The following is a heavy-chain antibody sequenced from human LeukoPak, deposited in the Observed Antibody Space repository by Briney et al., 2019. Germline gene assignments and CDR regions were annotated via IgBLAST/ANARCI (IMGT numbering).Heavy chain of an antibody. Sequence: SETLSLTCTVSGGAIISDNFYWGWVRQPPGKGLEWVGSINYSGTTYYNPSVRSRVSISVDTSRTQFFLRLNSVTAADTAVYYCGTLFESWGQGILVTVSS. CDR2: INYSGTT. V-gene: IGHV4-39*01. CDR3: GTLFES. J-gene: IGHJ4*02. CDR1: GGAIISDNFY.